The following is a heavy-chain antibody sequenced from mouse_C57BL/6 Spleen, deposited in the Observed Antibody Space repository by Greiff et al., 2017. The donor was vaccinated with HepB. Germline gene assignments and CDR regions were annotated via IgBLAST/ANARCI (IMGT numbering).Heavy chain of an antibody. CDR3: ARNDYGYYAMDY. CDR1: GYSITSGYD. J-gene: IGHJ4*01. V-gene: IGHV3-1*01. Sequence: EVQLQESGPGMVKPSQSLSLTCTVTGYSITSGYDWHWIRHFPGNKLEWMGYISYSGSTNYNPSLKSRISITHDTSKNHFFLKLNSVTTEDTATYYCARNDYGYYAMDYWGQGTSVTVSS. D-gene: IGHD2-4*01. CDR2: ISYSGST.